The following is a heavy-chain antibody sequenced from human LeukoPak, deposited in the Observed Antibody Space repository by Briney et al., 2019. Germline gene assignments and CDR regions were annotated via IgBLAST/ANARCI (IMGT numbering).Heavy chain of an antibody. V-gene: IGHV3-21*01. CDR2: ITSSSSYI. J-gene: IGHJ5*02. CDR1: GFTFSSYS. Sequence: PGGSLRLSCAASGFTFSSYSMNWVRQAPGKGLEWVSSITSSSSYIYYADSVKGRFTISRDNAKNSLYLQMNSLRAEDTAVYYCARDDGGYCSSTSCYLGWVDPWGQGTLVTVSS. D-gene: IGHD2-2*03. CDR3: ARDDGGYCSSTSCYLGWVDP.